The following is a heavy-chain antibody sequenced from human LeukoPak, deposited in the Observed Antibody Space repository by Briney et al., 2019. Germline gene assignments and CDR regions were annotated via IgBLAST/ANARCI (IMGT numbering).Heavy chain of an antibody. J-gene: IGHJ6*03. Sequence: GGSLRLSCAASGFTFSSYWMSWVRQAPGKGLEWVANIKKDGSEKYYVDSVKGRFTISRGNAKKSLFLQMNSLRAEDTAVYYCATGFFYYYYMDVWGKGTTVTISS. CDR2: IKKDGSEK. CDR3: ATGFFYYYYMDV. CDR1: GFTFSSYW. D-gene: IGHD3-10*01. V-gene: IGHV3-7*01.